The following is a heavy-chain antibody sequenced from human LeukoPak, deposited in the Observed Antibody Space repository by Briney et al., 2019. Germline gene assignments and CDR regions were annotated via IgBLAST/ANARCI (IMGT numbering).Heavy chain of an antibody. Sequence: RGSLRLSCAASGFTFSSAAMTWVRQVPGKGLEWVSTITGSDDRTYYADSVKGRFTISRDFSKNTLHLQMSSLRVEDTAIYYCAKGPQLNSGYHPDYWGQGTLVAVSS. J-gene: IGHJ4*02. CDR2: ITGSDDRT. CDR1: GFTFSSAA. CDR3: AKGPQLNSGYHPDY. V-gene: IGHV3-23*01. D-gene: IGHD3-22*01.